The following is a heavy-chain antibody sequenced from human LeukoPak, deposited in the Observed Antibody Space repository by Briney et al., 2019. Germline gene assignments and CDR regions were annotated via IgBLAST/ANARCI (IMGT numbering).Heavy chain of an antibody. Sequence: PGGSLRLSCAASGFSFSNYDMHWVRQGAGRGLEWVSGIGTAGDTYYPASVKGRFTISRENAKNSLYLQMNSLSAGDTAVYYCASSPAYSSSWYAIDNWGQGILVTVSS. J-gene: IGHJ4*02. CDR3: ASSPAYSSSWYAIDN. V-gene: IGHV3-13*01. CDR2: IGTAGDT. CDR1: GFSFSNYD. D-gene: IGHD6-13*01.